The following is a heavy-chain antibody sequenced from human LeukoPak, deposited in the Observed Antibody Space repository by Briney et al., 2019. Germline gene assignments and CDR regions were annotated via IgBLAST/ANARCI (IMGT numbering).Heavy chain of an antibody. D-gene: IGHD3-22*01. CDR2: ISAYNGNT. Sequence: ASVKVSCKASGYTFTSYGISRVRQAPGQGLEWMGWISAYNGNTNYAQKLQGRVTMTTDTSTSTAYMELRSLRSDDTAVYYCARGVRYYDSSGSFDYWGQGTLVTVSS. V-gene: IGHV1-18*01. CDR3: ARGVRYYDSSGSFDY. CDR1: GYTFTSYG. J-gene: IGHJ4*02.